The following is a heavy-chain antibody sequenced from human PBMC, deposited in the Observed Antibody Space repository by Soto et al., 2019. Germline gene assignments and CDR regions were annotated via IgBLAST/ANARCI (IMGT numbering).Heavy chain of an antibody. CDR2: IKQDGSEK. CDR3: ASIYYNLTSGAFDT. Sequence: HPGGSLRLSCAASGFTFSSYWMSWVRQAPGKGLEWVANIKQDGSEKYYVDSVKGRFTISRDNAKNSLYLQMNSLRDEDTAVYYCASIYYNLTSGAFDTWGQETLLTVSS. CDR1: GFTFSSYW. V-gene: IGHV3-7*02. D-gene: IGHD3-10*01. J-gene: IGHJ4*02.